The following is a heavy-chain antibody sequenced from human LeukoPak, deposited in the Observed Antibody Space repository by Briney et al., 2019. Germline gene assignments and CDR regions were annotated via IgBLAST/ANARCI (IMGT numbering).Heavy chain of an antibody. CDR3: ARSRGELLRFHYYYMDV. V-gene: IGHV1-69*05. CDR2: IIPIFGTA. D-gene: IGHD5-12*01. Sequence: SVKVSCKASGGTFSSYAISWVRQAPGQGLEWMGGIIPIFGTANYAQKFQGRVTITTDESTSTAYMELSSLRSEDTAVYYCARSRGELLRFHYYYMDVWGKGTTVTVSS. J-gene: IGHJ6*03. CDR1: GGTFSSYA.